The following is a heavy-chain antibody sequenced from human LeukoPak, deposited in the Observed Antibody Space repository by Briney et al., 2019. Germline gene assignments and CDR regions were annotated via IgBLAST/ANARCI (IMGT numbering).Heavy chain of an antibody. CDR2: IYYSGST. D-gene: IGHD2-15*01. CDR3: ARGFCSGGSCYSRAPLDY. J-gene: IGHJ4*02. CDR1: GGSISSYY. Sequence: PSETLSLTCTVSGGSISSYYWSCIRQPPGKGLEWIGYIYYSGSTNYNPSLKSRVTISVDTSKNQFSLKLSSVTAADTAVYYCARGFCSGGSCYSRAPLDYWGQGTLVTVSS. V-gene: IGHV4-59*08.